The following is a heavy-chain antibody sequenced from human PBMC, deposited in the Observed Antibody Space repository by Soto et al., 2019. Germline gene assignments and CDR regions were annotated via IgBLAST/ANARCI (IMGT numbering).Heavy chain of an antibody. J-gene: IGHJ1*01. D-gene: IGHD2-8*01. CDR3: PREQALMVRWGPAIEYLQH. Sequence: GGSLRLSCAASGFTFSSYWMSWVRQAPGKGLEWVANIKQDGSEKYYVDSVKGRFTISRDNAKNSLYLQMNSLRAEDTAVYYCPREQALMVRWGPAIEYLQHWGQGTLATVSS. V-gene: IGHV3-7*01. CDR2: IKQDGSEK. CDR1: GFTFSSYW.